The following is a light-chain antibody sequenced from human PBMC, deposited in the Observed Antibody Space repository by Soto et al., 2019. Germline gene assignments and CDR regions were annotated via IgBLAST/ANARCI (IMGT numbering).Light chain of an antibody. CDR1: QSVLYSSNNKNY. Sequence: DIVMTQSPDSLAVSLGERATINCKSSQSVLYSSNNKNYLAWYQQKPGQPPKLLIYWASTRESGVPDRFSGSGSGTDLTLTISSLQAEDVAVYYCQQYYGIPPTWTFGQGTRVEIK. V-gene: IGKV4-1*01. CDR3: QQYYGIPPTWT. J-gene: IGKJ1*01. CDR2: WAS.